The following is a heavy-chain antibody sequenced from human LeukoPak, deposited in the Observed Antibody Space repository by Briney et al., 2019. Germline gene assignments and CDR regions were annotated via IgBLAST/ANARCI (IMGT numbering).Heavy chain of an antibody. CDR1: GFTFSTFW. CDR3: AREHRPYSSRGWFDP. D-gene: IGHD6-13*01. Sequence: GGSLRLSCAASGFTFSTFWMHWVRQAPGKGLVWVSRINSDGSSTSYADSVKGRFTISRDNAKNTLYLQMNSLRAEDTAVYYCAREHRPYSSRGWFDPWGQGTLVTVSS. CDR2: INSDGSST. J-gene: IGHJ5*02. V-gene: IGHV3-74*01.